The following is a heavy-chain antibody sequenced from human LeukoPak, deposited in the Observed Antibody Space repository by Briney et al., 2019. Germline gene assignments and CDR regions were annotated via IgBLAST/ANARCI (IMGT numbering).Heavy chain of an antibody. J-gene: IGHJ4*02. CDR2: TYYRAKWNN. D-gene: IGHD3-10*01. Sequence: SQTLSLTCAISGDSVSSNSAAWNWIRQSPSRGLEWLGRTYYRAKWNNDSAVSVKSRITINPATSKNQFSLHLNSVTPEDTATYYCERSRGDLDYWGQGTLVTVSS. CDR3: ERSRGDLDY. V-gene: IGHV6-1*01. CDR1: GDSVSSNSAA.